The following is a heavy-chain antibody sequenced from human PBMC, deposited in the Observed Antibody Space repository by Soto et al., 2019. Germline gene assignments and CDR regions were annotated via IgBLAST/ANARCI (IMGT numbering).Heavy chain of an antibody. Sequence: SETPSLPCAVSGYPIISGYYWGWIREPPGKGMEWIGSIYHSGSTYYNPSLKSRVTISVDTSKKQFSLKLSSVTAADTAVYYCARDLTMVRGVITASDYWGQGTLVTVSS. CDR1: GYPIISGYY. CDR2: IYHSGST. CDR3: ARDLTMVRGVITASDY. D-gene: IGHD3-10*01. J-gene: IGHJ4*02. V-gene: IGHV4-38-2*02.